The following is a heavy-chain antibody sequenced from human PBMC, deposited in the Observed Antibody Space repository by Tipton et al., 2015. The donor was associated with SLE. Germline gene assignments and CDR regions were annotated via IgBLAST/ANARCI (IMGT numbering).Heavy chain of an antibody. CDR1: GYTFTTYG. V-gene: IGHV1-18*01. J-gene: IGHJ4*02. CDR2: TSTFNGKT. D-gene: IGHD3-22*01. Sequence: QVQLVQSGAEVKKPGASVKVSCKASGYTFTTYGVSWVRQAPGQGLEWMGWTSTFNGKTNYSQNFQGRVTMTTDTSTSTAYMELRSLRSDDTAVYYCAREHFYESSGYYLGFYYFDYWGQGTLVTVSS. CDR3: AREHFYESSGYYLGFYYFDY.